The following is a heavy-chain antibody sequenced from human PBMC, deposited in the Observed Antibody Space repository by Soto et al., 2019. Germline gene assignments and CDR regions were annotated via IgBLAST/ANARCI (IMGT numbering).Heavy chain of an antibody. CDR3: ARDFRRQKYCGGGSCYLKAGPFDY. Sequence: ASVKVSCKASGYTFTSYGISWVRQAPGQGLEWMGWIIVYNGNTNYAQKLQGRVTMTTDTSTSTAYMELRSLRSDDTAVYYCARDFRRQKYCGGGSCYLKAGPFDYWGQGTLVTVSS. J-gene: IGHJ4*02. V-gene: IGHV1-18*01. CDR2: IIVYNGNT. D-gene: IGHD2-15*01. CDR1: GYTFTSYG.